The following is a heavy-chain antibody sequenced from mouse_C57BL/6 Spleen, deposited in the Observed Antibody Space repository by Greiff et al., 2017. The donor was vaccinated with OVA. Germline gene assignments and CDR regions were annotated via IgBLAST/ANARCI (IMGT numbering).Heavy chain of an antibody. J-gene: IGHJ3*01. CDR1: GYAFSSYW. CDR3: ARWIYDYEGFAY. V-gene: IGHV1-80*01. D-gene: IGHD2-4*01. Sequence: VKLVESGAELVKPGASVKISCKASGYAFSSYWMNWVKQRPGTGLEWIGQIYPGDGDTNYNGKFKGKATLTADKSSSTAYMQLSSLTSEDSAVYFCARWIYDYEGFAYWGQGTLVTVSA. CDR2: IYPGDGDT.